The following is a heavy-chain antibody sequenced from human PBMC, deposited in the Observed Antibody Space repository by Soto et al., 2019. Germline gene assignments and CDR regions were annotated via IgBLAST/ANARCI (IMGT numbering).Heavy chain of an antibody. D-gene: IGHD7-27*01. V-gene: IGHV3-7*05. CDR2: IKQDGSEK. CDR3: ATETSTWGC. CDR1: GFALSNYW. J-gene: IGHJ4*02. Sequence: ESGGDLVQPGGSLRLSCAASGFALSNYWMNWVRQAPGKGLEWVANIKQDGSEKNYVDSVKGRFTISRDNAKNSLYLQMNSLSAEDTAVYYCATETSTWGCWGQGTLVTVSP.